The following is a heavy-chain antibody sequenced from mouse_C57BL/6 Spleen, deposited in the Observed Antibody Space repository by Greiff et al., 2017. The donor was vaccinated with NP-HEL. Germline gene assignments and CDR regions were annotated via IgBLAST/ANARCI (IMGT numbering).Heavy chain of an antibody. CDR3: ARRDYGSSYGYFDY. V-gene: IGHV1-82*01. CDR2: IYPGDGDT. Sequence: LQESGPELVKPGASVKISCKASGYAFSSSWMNWVKQRPGKGLEWIGRIYPGDGDTNYNGKFKGKATLTADKSSSTAYMQLSSLTSEDSAVYFCARRDYGSSYGYFDYWGQGTTLTVSS. D-gene: IGHD1-1*01. CDR1: GYAFSSSW. J-gene: IGHJ2*01.